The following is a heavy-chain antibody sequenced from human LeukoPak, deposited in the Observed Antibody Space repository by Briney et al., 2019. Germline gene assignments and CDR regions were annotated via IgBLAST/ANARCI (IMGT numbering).Heavy chain of an antibody. V-gene: IGHV3-9*01. CDR3: ARDGTKTRHDYDQTPHAFDI. D-gene: IGHD4-17*01. Sequence: PGGSLRLSCVVSGFTFDNYAMYWVRQAPGKGLEWVSGISWNSGEIGYADSVKGRFTISRDNAKNSLYLQMNSLRAEDTAVYYCARDGTKTRHDYDQTPHAFDIWGQGTMVTVSS. CDR2: ISWNSGEI. CDR1: GFTFDNYA. J-gene: IGHJ3*02.